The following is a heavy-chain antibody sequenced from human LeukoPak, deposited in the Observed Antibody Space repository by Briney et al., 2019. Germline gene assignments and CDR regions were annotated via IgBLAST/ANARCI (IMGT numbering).Heavy chain of an antibody. CDR1: RFTFSSYS. CDR3: ARDFSGWSVDP. Sequence: GGSLRLSCAASRFTFSSYSMNWVRQAPGKGLEWISYINSGGTPIYYADSVKGRFTMSRDYAKNSLYLQMNSLRAEDTAVYYYARDFSGWSVDPWGQGTLVTVSS. D-gene: IGHD6-19*01. CDR2: INSGGTPI. J-gene: IGHJ5*02. V-gene: IGHV3-48*04.